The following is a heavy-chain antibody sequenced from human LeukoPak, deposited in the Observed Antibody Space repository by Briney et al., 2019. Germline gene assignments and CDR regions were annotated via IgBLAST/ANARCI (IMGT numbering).Heavy chain of an antibody. CDR1: GSRFTSYW. CDR3: ARSPPRQPPAYFAY. Sequence: GASLEISCKGSGSRFTSYWIGWGRPLPGKGVEWRGIIYPGDCESRYSPSFEGEVTISADTSISTAYLQWSSLKASDTAMYYCARSPPRQPPAYFAYWGQGTLVTVSS. CDR2: IYPGDCES. D-gene: IGHD6-13*01. V-gene: IGHV5-51*03. J-gene: IGHJ4*02.